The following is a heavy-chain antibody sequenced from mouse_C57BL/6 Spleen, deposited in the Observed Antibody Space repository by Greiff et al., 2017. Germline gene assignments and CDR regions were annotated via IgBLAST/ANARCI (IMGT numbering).Heavy chain of an antibody. V-gene: IGHV1-81*01. CDR3: ARGDDTWFAY. CDR2: IYPRSGNT. J-gene: IGHJ3*01. CDR1: GYTFTSYG. D-gene: IGHD2-3*01. Sequence: QVQLKESGAELARPGASVKLSCKASGYTFTSYGISWVKQRTGQGLEWIGEIYPRSGNTYYNEKFKGKATLTADKSSSTAYMELRSLTSEDSAVYFCARGDDTWFAYSSQGTLVTVSA.